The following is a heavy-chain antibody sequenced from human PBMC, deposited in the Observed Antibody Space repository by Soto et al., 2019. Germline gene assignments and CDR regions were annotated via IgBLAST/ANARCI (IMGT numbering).Heavy chain of an antibody. V-gene: IGHV4-59*01. D-gene: IGHD2-15*01. J-gene: IGHJ4*02. CDR1: GGSISSYY. CDR3: ERGPGGPDAPGAY. Sequence: PSETLSLTCTVSGGSISSYYWSWIRQPPGKGLEWIGYIYYSGSTNYNPSLKSRVTISVDTSASTAYMELSSLRSEDTAVYYCERGPGGPDAPGAYWGQGTLVPVSS. CDR2: IYYSGST.